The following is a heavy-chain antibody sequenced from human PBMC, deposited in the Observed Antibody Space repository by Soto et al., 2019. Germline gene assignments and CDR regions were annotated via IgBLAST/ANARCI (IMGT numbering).Heavy chain of an antibody. CDR1: GGSISSYY. J-gene: IGHJ6*02. CDR3: ATNFGYYYGMDV. D-gene: IGHD3-10*01. V-gene: IGHV4-59*12. CDR2: IYYSGST. Sequence: SETLSLTCTVSGGSISSYYWSWIRQPPGKGLEWIGYIYYSGSTNYNPSLKSRVTISVDKSKNQFSLKLSSVTAADTAVYYCATNFGYYYGMDVWGQGTTVTVSS.